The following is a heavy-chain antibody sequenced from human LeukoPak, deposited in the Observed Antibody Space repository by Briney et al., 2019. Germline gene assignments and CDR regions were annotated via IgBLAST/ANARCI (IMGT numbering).Heavy chain of an antibody. CDR2: FDPEDGET. CDR1: GYTLTELS. V-gene: IGHV1-24*01. D-gene: IGHD1-26*01. Sequence: ASVKVSCKVSGYTLTELSVHWVRQAPGKGLEWMGGFDPEDGETIYAQKFQGRVTMTEDTSTDTTYMELSSLRPEDTAVYYCATHSGNYYLGALDVWGQGTMVTVSS. CDR3: ATHSGNYYLGALDV. J-gene: IGHJ3*01.